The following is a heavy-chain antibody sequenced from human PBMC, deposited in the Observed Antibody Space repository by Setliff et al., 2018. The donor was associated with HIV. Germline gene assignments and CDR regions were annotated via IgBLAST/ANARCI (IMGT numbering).Heavy chain of an antibody. Sequence: SETLSLTCTVSGGSISSGSYYWSWIRQPAGKGLAWIGRIYTSGSTNYNPTLKSRVTISVDTSKNQFSLKLGSVTAADTAVYYCARGRGIAVAGAGVDYWGQGTLVTVSS. CDR3: ARGRGIAVAGAGVDY. V-gene: IGHV4-61*02. D-gene: IGHD6-19*01. CDR2: IYTSGST. CDR1: GGSISSGSYY. J-gene: IGHJ4*02.